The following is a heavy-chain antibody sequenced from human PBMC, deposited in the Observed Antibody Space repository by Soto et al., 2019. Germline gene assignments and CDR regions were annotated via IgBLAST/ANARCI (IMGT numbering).Heavy chain of an antibody. CDR3: ARDQPGYSYGYGLGY. CDR2: ISSSSSYI. J-gene: IGHJ4*02. CDR1: GFTFSSYS. D-gene: IGHD5-18*01. Sequence: EVQLVESGGGLVKPGGSLRLSCAASGFTFSSYSMNWVRQAPGKGLEWVSSISSSSSYIYYADSVKGRFTISRENAKNSLYLQMNSLRAEDKAVYYCARDQPGYSYGYGLGYWGQGTLVTVSS. V-gene: IGHV3-21*01.